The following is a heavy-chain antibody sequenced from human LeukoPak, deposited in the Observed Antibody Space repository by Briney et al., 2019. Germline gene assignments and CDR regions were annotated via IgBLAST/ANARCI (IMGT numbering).Heavy chain of an antibody. J-gene: IGHJ3*02. CDR1: GFTFSSYD. Sequence: GRSLRLSCAASGFTFSSYDIHWVREAPGKGLEWVAVIWYDGSNKYYADSVKGRFTISRDNSKNTLYLQMNSLRAEDTAMYYCARVFQLMTTKTPYAFDIWGQGTMVTVSS. V-gene: IGHV3-33*01. D-gene: IGHD4-17*01. CDR2: IWYDGSNK. CDR3: ARVFQLMTTKTPYAFDI.